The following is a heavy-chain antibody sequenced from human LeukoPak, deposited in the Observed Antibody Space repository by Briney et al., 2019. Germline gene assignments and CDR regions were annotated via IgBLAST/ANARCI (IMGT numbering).Heavy chain of an antibody. Sequence: GGSLRLSCEASGLTFSNYWMTWVRQSPGKGLEWVANIKQDGSEKYYVDSVKGRFTIPRGNAKNSLYLQMNSLRAEDTAMYYCARGWGAVDYWGQGTVVTVSS. J-gene: IGHJ4*02. CDR3: ARGWGAVDY. V-gene: IGHV3-7*04. CDR2: IKQDGSEK. CDR1: GLTFSNYW. D-gene: IGHD1-26*01.